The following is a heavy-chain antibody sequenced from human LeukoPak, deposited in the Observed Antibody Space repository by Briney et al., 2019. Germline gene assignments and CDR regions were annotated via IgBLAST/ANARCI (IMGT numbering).Heavy chain of an antibody. Sequence: SETLSLTCAVYGGSFSGYYWSWIRQPPGKGLEWIGEINHSGSTNYNPSLKSRVTISVDTSKNQFSLKLSSVTAADTAIYYCARAPERWYSYGSYTYYYMDVWGKGTTVTVSS. CDR2: INHSGST. CDR3: ARAPERWYSYGSYTYYYMDV. J-gene: IGHJ6*03. V-gene: IGHV4-34*01. D-gene: IGHD5-18*01. CDR1: GGSFSGYY.